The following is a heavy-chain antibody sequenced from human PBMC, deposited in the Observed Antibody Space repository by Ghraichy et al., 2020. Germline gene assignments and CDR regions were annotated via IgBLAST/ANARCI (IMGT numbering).Heavy chain of an antibody. J-gene: IGHJ3*02. CDR3: ARVQAGGYCSGGSCDAFDI. V-gene: IGHV3-74*01. Sequence: RGSLRLSCAASGFTFSSYWMYWVRQAPGKGLVWVSRINSDGSSTSYADSVKGRFTISRDNAKNTLYLQMNSLRAEDTAVYYCARVQAGGYCSGGSCDAFDIWGQGTMVTVSS. D-gene: IGHD2-15*01. CDR2: INSDGSST. CDR1: GFTFSSYW.